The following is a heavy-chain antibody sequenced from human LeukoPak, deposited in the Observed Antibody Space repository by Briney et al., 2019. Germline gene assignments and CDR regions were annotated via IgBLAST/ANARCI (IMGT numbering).Heavy chain of an antibody. CDR1: GGSISSGSYY. D-gene: IGHD2-15*01. Sequence: PSETLSLTCNVSGGSISSGSYYWSWIRQPAGKGLEWIGRIYTSGSTNYNPSLKSRVTISVDTSKNQFSLKLSSVTAADTAVYYCARDGRYCSGGSCYLGGQGTLVTVSS. CDR2: IYTSGST. J-gene: IGHJ4*02. V-gene: IGHV4-61*02. CDR3: ARDGRYCSGGSCYL.